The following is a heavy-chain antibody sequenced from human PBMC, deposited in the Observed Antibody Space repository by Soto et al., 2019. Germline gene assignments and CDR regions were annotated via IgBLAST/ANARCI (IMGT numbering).Heavy chain of an antibody. D-gene: IGHD6-13*01. V-gene: IGHV1-69*02. CDR3: ARGPPPSSSWFDP. Sequence: QVQLVQSGAEVKKPGSSVKVSCKASGGTFSSYTISWVRQSPGQGLEWMGRIIPILGIANYAQKFQGRVTITADKSPSTAYMELSSLRSEDTAVYYCARGPPPSSSWFDPWGQGTLVTVSS. CDR2: IIPILGIA. J-gene: IGHJ5*02. CDR1: GGTFSSYT.